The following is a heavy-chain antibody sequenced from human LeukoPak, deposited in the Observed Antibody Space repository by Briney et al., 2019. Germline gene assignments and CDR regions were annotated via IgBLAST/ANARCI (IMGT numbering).Heavy chain of an antibody. CDR3: ARDQDSSSYYDY. CDR1: GGSISSYY. Sequence: SETLSLTCTVSGGSISSYYWSWIRQPPGKGLEWIAYIYYSGSTNYNPSLKSRVTISVDTSKNQFSLKLSSVTAADTAVYYCARDQDSSSYYDYWGQGTLVTVSS. V-gene: IGHV4-59*01. CDR2: IYYSGST. D-gene: IGHD6-13*01. J-gene: IGHJ4*02.